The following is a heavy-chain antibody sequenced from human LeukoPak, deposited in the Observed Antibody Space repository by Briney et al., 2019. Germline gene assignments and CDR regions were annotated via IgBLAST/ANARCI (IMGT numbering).Heavy chain of an antibody. D-gene: IGHD5-12*01. CDR3: ARAGHSGYDPSCFDP. CDR2: IYYSGST. V-gene: IGHV4-59*08. CDR1: GGSISSYY. J-gene: IGHJ5*02. Sequence: PSETLSLTCTVSGGSISSYYWSWIRQPPGKGLEWIGYIYYSGSTNYNPSLKSRVTISVDTSKNQFSLKLSSVTAADTAVYYCARAGHSGYDPSCFDPWGQGTLVTVSS.